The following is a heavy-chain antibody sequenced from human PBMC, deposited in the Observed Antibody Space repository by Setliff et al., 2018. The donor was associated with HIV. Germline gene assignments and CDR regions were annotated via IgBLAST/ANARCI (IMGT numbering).Heavy chain of an antibody. CDR1: GYTLTELS. CDR3: ATRGELLGRRASTVTVYYYYLDV. Sequence: ASVKVSRKVSGYTLTELSIHWVRQAPGKGLEWMGGFVPEHSETIYAQKFQGRVTMTEDTSTDTAFMELSGLTSEDTAVYYCATRGELLGRRASTVTVYYYYLDVWGNGTTVTVSS. V-gene: IGHV1-24*01. J-gene: IGHJ6*03. CDR2: FVPEHSET. D-gene: IGHD4-17*01.